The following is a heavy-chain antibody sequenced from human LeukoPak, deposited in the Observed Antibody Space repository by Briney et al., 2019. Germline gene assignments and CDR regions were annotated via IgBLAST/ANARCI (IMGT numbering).Heavy chain of an antibody. CDR1: GYTFTGYY. Sequence: ASVKVSCKASGYTFTGYYMHGVRQAPGQGLEWMGWINPNSGGTNYAQKFQGRVTMTRDTSISTAYMELSRLRSDDTAVYYCERYLFPNDYGPFEGLDYWGQGTLVTVSS. CDR3: ERYLFPNDYGPFEGLDY. V-gene: IGHV1-2*02. CDR2: INPNSGGT. D-gene: IGHD4-17*01. J-gene: IGHJ4*02.